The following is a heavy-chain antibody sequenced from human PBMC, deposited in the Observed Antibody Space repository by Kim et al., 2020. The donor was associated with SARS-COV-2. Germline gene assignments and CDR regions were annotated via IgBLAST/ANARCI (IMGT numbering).Heavy chain of an antibody. D-gene: IGHD6-6*01. CDR1: GGSISSYY. Sequence: SETLSLTCTVSGGSISSYYWSWIRQPPGKGLEWIGYIYYSGSTNYNPSLKSRVTISVDTSKNQFSLKLSSVTAADTAVYYCARLSGVIAARRFDYWGQGTLVTVSS. CDR2: IYYSGST. CDR3: ARLSGVIAARRFDY. J-gene: IGHJ4*02. V-gene: IGHV4-59*08.